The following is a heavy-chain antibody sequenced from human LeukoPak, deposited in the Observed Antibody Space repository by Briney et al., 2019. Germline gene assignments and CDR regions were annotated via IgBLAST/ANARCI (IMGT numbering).Heavy chain of an antibody. V-gene: IGHV4-39*07. CDR2: IYYSGST. CDR3: ARRARNSGSSPFDY. CDR1: GGSISSSSYY. Sequence: SETLSLTCTVSGGSISSSSYYWGWIRQPPGKGLEWIGSIYYSGSTYYNPSLKSRVTVSVDTSKNQFSLKLSSVTAADTAVYYCARRARNSGSSPFDYWGQGTLVTVSS. J-gene: IGHJ4*02. D-gene: IGHD1-26*01.